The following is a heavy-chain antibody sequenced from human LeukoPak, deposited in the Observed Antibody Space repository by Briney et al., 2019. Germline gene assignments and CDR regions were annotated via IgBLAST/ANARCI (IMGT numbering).Heavy chain of an antibody. V-gene: IGHV4-39*01. J-gene: IGHJ4*02. D-gene: IGHD3/OR15-3a*01. CDR2: IFYYGSS. CDR1: GGSLNSVRFY. CDR3: ARHSVTEMVFGFDN. Sequence: PSETLSLTCSVSGGSLNSVRFYWGWIRQPPGKGLEWIATIFYYGSSYYNPSLKGRVTISVDTSKSQFSLELSSVTAADTAIYYCARHSVTEMVFGFDNWGQGTLVTVSS.